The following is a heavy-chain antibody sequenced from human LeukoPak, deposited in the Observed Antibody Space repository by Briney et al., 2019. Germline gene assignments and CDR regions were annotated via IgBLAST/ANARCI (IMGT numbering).Heavy chain of an antibody. CDR2: IYPGDSDT. J-gene: IGHJ4*02. CDR1: GYSFTSYW. CDR3: ARLPYGCYLPYYFDY. V-gene: IGHV5-51*01. Sequence: GESLKISCKGAGYSFTSYWIGWVRQMPGKGLVWMGLIYPGDSDTRYSPSFQGQVTISADKSINTAYLQWSSLKASDTAMYYCARLPYGCYLPYYFDYWGQGTLVTVSS. D-gene: IGHD4/OR15-4a*01.